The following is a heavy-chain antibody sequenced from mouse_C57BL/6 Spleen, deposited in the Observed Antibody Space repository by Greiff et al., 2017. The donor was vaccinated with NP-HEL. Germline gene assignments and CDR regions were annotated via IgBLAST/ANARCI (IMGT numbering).Heavy chain of an antibody. CDR2: ISDGGSYT. Sequence: EVMLVESGGGLVKPGGSLKLSCAASGFTFSSYAMSWVRQTPEKRLEWVATISDGGSYTYYPDNVKGRFTISRDNAKNNLYLQMSHLKSEDTAMYYCARVYDYDGVAYWGQGTLVTVSA. V-gene: IGHV5-4*03. CDR3: ARVYDYDGVAY. CDR1: GFTFSSYA. D-gene: IGHD2-4*01. J-gene: IGHJ3*01.